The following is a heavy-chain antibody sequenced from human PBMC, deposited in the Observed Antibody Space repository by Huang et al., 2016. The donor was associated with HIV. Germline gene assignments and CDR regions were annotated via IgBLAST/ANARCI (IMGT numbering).Heavy chain of an antibody. CDR3: ARGPDYYDSSGREAFDI. D-gene: IGHD3-22*01. CDR2: INHSGST. J-gene: IGHJ3*02. Sequence: QVQLQQWGAGLLKPSETLSLTCAVYGGSFSGYYWSWIRQPPGKGLEWIGEINHSGSTNYTPSLKSRVTISVYTSKTQFSLKLNSVTAADTAVYYCARGPDYYDSSGREAFDIWGQGTMVTVSS. V-gene: IGHV4-34*01. CDR1: GGSFSGYY.